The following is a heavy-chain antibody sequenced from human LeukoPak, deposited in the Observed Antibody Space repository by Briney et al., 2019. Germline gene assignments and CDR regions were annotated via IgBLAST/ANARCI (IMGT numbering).Heavy chain of an antibody. D-gene: IGHD4-11*01. CDR2: IYHSGST. CDR3: ARENSNYYYYYYYMDV. CDR1: GYSISSGYY. J-gene: IGHJ6*03. Sequence: PSETLSLTCTVSGYSISSGYYWGWIRQPPGKGLEWIGSIYHSGSTYYNPSLKSRVTISVDTSKNQFSLKLSSVTAADTAVYYCARENSNYYYYYYYMDVWGKGTTVTVSS. V-gene: IGHV4-38-2*02.